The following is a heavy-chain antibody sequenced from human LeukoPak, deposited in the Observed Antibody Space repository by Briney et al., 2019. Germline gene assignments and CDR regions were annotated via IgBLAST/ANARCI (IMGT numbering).Heavy chain of an antibody. Sequence: KPSETLSLTCAVNGGSLSGYYWSWIRQPPGKGLEWIGEINHSGSTNYNPSLKSRVTISVDTSKNQFSLKLSSVTAADTAVYYCARGKEAPDILTGYPHAPFDYWGQGTLVTVSS. CDR1: GGSLSGYY. V-gene: IGHV4-34*01. J-gene: IGHJ4*02. CDR2: INHSGST. CDR3: ARGKEAPDILTGYPHAPFDY. D-gene: IGHD3-9*01.